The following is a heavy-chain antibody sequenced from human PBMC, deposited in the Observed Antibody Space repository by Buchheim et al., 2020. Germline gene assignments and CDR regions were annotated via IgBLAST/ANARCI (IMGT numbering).Heavy chain of an antibody. Sequence: QVQLQQWGAGLLKPSETLSLTCAVYGDSFSGYYWSWIRQPPGKGLEWIGEINDSGSTRYNPSLKSRLTISVDTSKNQFSLKLSSVTAADTAVYYCARSRENLQYYYYYMDVWGKGTT. CDR2: INDSGST. CDR1: GDSFSGYY. D-gene: IGHD4-11*01. V-gene: IGHV4-34*01. CDR3: ARSRENLQYYYYYMDV. J-gene: IGHJ6*03.